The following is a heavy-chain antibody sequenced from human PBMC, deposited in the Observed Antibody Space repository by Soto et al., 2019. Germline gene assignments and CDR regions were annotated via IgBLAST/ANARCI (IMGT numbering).Heavy chain of an antibody. CDR3: ARTSAYSSSYYWFDP. Sequence: GPTLVNPTETLTLTCTVSGFSLSNARMGVSWIRQPPGKALEWLAHIFSNDEKSYSTSLKSRLTISKDTSKSQVVLTMTNMDPVDTATYYCARTSAYSSSYYWFDPWGQGTLVTVSS. J-gene: IGHJ5*02. CDR2: IFSNDEK. V-gene: IGHV2-26*01. D-gene: IGHD6-6*01. CDR1: GFSLSNARMG.